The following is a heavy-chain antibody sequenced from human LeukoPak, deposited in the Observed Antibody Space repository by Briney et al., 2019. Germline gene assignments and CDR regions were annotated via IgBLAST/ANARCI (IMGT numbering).Heavy chain of an antibody. D-gene: IGHD5-24*01. J-gene: IGHJ4*02. V-gene: IGHV3-9*01. CDR2: ISWNSGSI. Sequence: PGGSLRLSCAASGFTFDDYAMHWVRHAPGKGLEWVSGISWNSGSIGYADSVKGRFTISRDNAKNSLYLQMNSLRAEDTALYYCAKDGDGYNPPYFDYWGQGTLVTVSS. CDR1: GFTFDDYA. CDR3: AKDGDGYNPPYFDY.